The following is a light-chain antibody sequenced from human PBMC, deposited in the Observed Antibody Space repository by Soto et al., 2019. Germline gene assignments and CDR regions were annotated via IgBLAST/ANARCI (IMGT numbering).Light chain of an antibody. V-gene: IGKV3-20*01. J-gene: IGKJ1*01. CDR2: GAS. Sequence: EIVLTQSPGTLSLSPRERATLSCRASQSVSSSYLAGYQQKPGQAPRLLIYGASSRATGIPDRFSGRGSGTDFTLTISRLEPADCGVYYCQQYGSCPWSFGHGTKVSIE. CDR3: QQYGSCPWS. CDR1: QSVSSSY.